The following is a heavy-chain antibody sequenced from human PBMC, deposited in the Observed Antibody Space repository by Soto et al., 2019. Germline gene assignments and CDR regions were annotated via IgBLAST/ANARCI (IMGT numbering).Heavy chain of an antibody. CDR1: GFSVGGNY. Sequence: ERLVQSGGGLVQPGGSLRLSCAASGFSVGGNYMSWVRQGPGKGLELVSLIYSGGNPFYADSMKGRFTLSRDNSNNMLYLQMDSLRAEDTAVYYCARGPNSDCWGQGTLVIVSS. J-gene: IGHJ4*02. CDR2: IYSGGNP. D-gene: IGHD2-21*01. V-gene: IGHV3-53*01. CDR3: ARGPNSDC.